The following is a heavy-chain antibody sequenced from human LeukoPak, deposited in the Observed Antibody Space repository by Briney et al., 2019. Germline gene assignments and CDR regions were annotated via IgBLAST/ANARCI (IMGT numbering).Heavy chain of an antibody. Sequence: GGSLRLSCAASGFTFNSYSMNWVRQAPGKGLEWVSSISDSSSYIYYADSVKGRFTFSRDNAKNSLYLQMNSLRAEDTGVYYCAREAVYSSGWYFYNGLDVWGQGTTVTASS. CDR3: AREAVYSSGWYFYNGLDV. CDR1: GFTFNSYS. V-gene: IGHV3-21*01. J-gene: IGHJ6*02. D-gene: IGHD6-19*01. CDR2: ISDSSSYI.